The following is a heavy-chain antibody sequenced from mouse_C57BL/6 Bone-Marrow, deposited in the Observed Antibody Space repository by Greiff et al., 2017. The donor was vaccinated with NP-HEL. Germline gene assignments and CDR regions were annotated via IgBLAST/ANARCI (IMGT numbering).Heavy chain of an antibody. CDR3: ASALITCFDY. CDR1: GFTFSDYG. V-gene: IGHV5-17*01. D-gene: IGHD1-1*01. J-gene: IGHJ2*01. CDR2: ISSGSSTI. Sequence: EVKLVESGGGLVKPGGSPKLSCAASGFTFSDYGMHWVRQAPEKGLEWVAYISSGSSTIYYADTVKGRFTISRDNAKNTLFLQMTSLRSEDTAMYYCASALITCFDYWGQGTTLTVSS.